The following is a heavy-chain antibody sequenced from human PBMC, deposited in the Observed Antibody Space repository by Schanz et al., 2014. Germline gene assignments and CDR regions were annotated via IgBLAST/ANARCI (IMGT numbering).Heavy chain of an antibody. V-gene: IGHV1-3*04. D-gene: IGHD3-10*01. CDR3: ARVSMEFERGKSYYYYMDV. CDR1: GYTFTDYP. J-gene: IGHJ6*03. Sequence: QVQLVQSGAEVKKPGASVKVSCKTSGYTFTDYPINWVRQAPGRRLEWMGWINTASGNTRYSEAFQDRVTMTRNTSISTAYMELNSLTSEDTAVYYCARVSMEFERGKSYYYYMDVWGRGTTVTVSS. CDR2: INTASGNT.